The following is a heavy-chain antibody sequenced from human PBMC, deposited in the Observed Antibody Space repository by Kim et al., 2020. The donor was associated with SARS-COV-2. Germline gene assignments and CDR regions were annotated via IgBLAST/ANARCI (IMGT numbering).Heavy chain of an antibody. Sequence: SETLSLTCAVYGGSFSGYYWSWIRQPPGKGLEWIGEINHSGSTNYNPSLKSRVTISVDTSKNQFSLKLSSVTAADTAVYYCARGRTRINDFWSGYPYRNYYYYGMDVWGQGTTVTVSS. D-gene: IGHD3-3*01. V-gene: IGHV4-34*01. J-gene: IGHJ6*02. CDR1: GGSFSGYY. CDR3: ARGRTRINDFWSGYPYRNYYYYGMDV. CDR2: INHSGST.